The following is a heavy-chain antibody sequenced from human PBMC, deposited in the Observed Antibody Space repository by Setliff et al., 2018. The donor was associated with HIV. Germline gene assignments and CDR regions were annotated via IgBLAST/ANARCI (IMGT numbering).Heavy chain of an antibody. D-gene: IGHD6-13*01. CDR2: INPNSDVA. V-gene: IGHV1-2*02. CDR3: MANIAATITYAFDI. CDR1: GCMFTDYY. Sequence: ASVKVSCKASGCMFTDYYIHWVRQAPGQGLEWMGWINPNSDVANYAQKFQGRVTMTRDTSISTAYMDLSGLRSDDTAVYYCMANIAATITYAFDIWGQGTMVTVSS. J-gene: IGHJ3*02.